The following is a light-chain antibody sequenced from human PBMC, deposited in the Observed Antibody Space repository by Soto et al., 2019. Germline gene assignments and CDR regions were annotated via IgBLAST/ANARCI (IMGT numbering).Light chain of an antibody. CDR1: QDISNY. Sequence: DIQMTQSPSSLSASVGDRVTITCQASQDISNYLNWYQQKPGKAPKLLIYDASNLETGVPSRFSGSGSGTDFTYNISSLQHEDIATYYCQHYYNLPFTFGPGTKVDIK. V-gene: IGKV1-33*01. CDR2: DAS. J-gene: IGKJ3*01. CDR3: QHYYNLPFT.